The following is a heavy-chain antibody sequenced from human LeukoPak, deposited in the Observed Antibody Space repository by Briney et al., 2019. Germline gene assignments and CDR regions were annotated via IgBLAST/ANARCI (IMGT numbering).Heavy chain of an antibody. CDR2: INHSGST. D-gene: IGHD3-16*02. J-gene: IGHJ4*02. Sequence: SETLSLTCTVSGGSISSYYWSWIRQPPGKGLEWIGEINHSGSTNYNPSLKSRVTISVDTSKNQFSLKLSSVTAADTAVYYCAREPGRDYVWGSYRFNPYYFDYWGQGTLVTVSS. CDR3: AREPGRDYVWGSYRFNPYYFDY. V-gene: IGHV4-34*01. CDR1: GGSISSYY.